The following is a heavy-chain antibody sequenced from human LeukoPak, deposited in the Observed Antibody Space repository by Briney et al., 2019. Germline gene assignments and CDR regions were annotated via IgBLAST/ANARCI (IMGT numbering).Heavy chain of an antibody. D-gene: IGHD5-18*01. J-gene: IGHJ5*02. CDR2: ISSNGGST. CDR3: ARGVDTAMAPNWFDP. V-gene: IGHV3-64*01. Sequence: GGSLRLSCAASGFTFSSYAMHWVRQAPGKGLEYVSAISSNGGSTYYVHSAKGRFTISRDNSKNTLYLQMGSLRAEDMAVYYCARGVDTAMAPNWFDPWGQGTMVTVSS. CDR1: GFTFSSYA.